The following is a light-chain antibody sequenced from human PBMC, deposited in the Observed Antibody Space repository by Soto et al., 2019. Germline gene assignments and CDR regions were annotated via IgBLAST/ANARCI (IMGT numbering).Light chain of an antibody. CDR2: HNS. J-gene: IGLJ2*01. CDR3: QYYDSSLNGHVV. Sequence: QSVLTQPPSVSGAPGQRITISCTGTSSTIGAGYDVHWYQQLPGTAPKLLIYHNSNRPSGVPDRFSASRSGTSASLAITGLQAEDEADYYCQYYDSSLNGHVVFGGGTKVTVL. V-gene: IGLV1-40*01. CDR1: SSTIGAGYD.